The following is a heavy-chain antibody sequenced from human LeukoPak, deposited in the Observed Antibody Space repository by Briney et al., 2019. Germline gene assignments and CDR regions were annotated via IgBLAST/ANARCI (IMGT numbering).Heavy chain of an antibody. CDR3: ARAHYGDYWYYFDY. Sequence: GGSLRLSCEGSAFIFSGHWMSWVRQAPGKGLEWVANIKQDGSEKYYVDSVKGRFTISRDNAKNSLYLQMNSLRAEDTAVYYCARAHYGDYWYYFDYWGQGTLVTVSS. J-gene: IGHJ4*02. CDR2: IKQDGSEK. D-gene: IGHD4-17*01. V-gene: IGHV3-7*03. CDR1: AFIFSGHW.